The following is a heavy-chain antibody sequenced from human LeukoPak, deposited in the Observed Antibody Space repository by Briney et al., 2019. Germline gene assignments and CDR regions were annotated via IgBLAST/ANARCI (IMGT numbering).Heavy chain of an antibody. CDR2: ISYDGSNK. V-gene: IGHV3-30-3*01. D-gene: IGHD6-13*01. Sequence: GGSLRLSCAASGFTFSSYAMHWVRQAPGKGLEWVAVISYDGSNKYYADSVKGRFTISRDNSKNTLYLQMNSLRAEDTAVYYCAKAGIAAFDIWGQGTMVTVSS. CDR1: GFTFSSYA. CDR3: AKAGIAAFDI. J-gene: IGHJ3*02.